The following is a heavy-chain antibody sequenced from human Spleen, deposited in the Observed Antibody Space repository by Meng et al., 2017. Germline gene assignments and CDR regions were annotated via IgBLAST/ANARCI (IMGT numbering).Heavy chain of an antibody. CDR2: INHSGST. CDR1: VGSFSDYY. Sequence: QVQLQQWAAGLLKPSETLSLTCVVSVGSFSDYYWSWIRQPPGKGLEWIGEINHSGSTNYNPSLESRATISVDTSQNNLSLKLSSVTAADSAVYYCARGPTTMAHDFDYWGQGTLVTVSS. V-gene: IGHV4-34*01. D-gene: IGHD4-11*01. CDR3: ARGPTTMAHDFDY. J-gene: IGHJ4*02.